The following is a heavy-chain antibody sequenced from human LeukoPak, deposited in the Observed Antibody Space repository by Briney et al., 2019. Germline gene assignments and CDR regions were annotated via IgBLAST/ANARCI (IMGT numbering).Heavy chain of an antibody. CDR1: GFTFSGYG. V-gene: IGHV3-30*18. D-gene: IGHD2-2*02. CDR2: ISYDGSNK. Sequence: GGSLRLSCAASGFTFSGYGMHWVRQAPGKGLEWVAVISYDGSNKYYADSVKGRFTISRDNSKNTLYLQMNSLRAGDTAVYYCAKVSRYCSSTSCYKDYYYYGMDVWGQGTTVTVSS. CDR3: AKVSRYCSSTSCYKDYYYYGMDV. J-gene: IGHJ6*02.